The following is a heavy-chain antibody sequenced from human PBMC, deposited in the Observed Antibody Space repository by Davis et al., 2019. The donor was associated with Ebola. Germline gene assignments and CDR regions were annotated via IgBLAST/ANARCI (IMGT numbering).Heavy chain of an antibody. CDR3: ARGMGRSSSSGPVTDY. J-gene: IGHJ4*02. V-gene: IGHV1-18*01. Sequence: ASVKVSCKASGYTFTSYGISWVRQAPGQGLEWMGWISAYNGNTNYAQKFQGWVTMTRDTSISTAYMELSRLRSDDTAAYYCARGMGRSSSSGPVTDYWGQGTLVTVSS. D-gene: IGHD6-6*01. CDR1: GYTFTSYG. CDR2: ISAYNGNT.